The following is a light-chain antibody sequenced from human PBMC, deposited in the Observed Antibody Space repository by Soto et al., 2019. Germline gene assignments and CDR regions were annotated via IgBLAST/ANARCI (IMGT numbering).Light chain of an antibody. CDR3: QQGHNWPLT. CDR2: SAS. CDR1: QSISTE. V-gene: IGKV3-15*01. J-gene: IGKJ2*01. Sequence: EIVMTQSPATLSVSPGERATLSCRASQSISTELAWYQQKPGQPPRLLIYSASTRATGVPARFTGSGSGSEFTFXISGLQXEXXAVYYCQQGHNWPLTFGQGTRLEI.